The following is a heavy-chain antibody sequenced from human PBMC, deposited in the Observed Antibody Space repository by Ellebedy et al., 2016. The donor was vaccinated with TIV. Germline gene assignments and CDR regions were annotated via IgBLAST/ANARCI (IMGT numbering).Heavy chain of an antibody. J-gene: IGHJ5*02. CDR1: GFTFSSYS. D-gene: IGHD2-2*01. CDR2: ISGSGVST. V-gene: IGHV3-23*01. Sequence: GGSLRLSCAASGFTFSSYSMNWVRQAPGKGLEWVSGISGSGVSTYYADSVKGRFTISRDNSKNTLYLQMNSLRAEDTAAYYCAKHGIAVVPAGSSNWFDPWGQGTLVTVSS. CDR3: AKHGIAVVPAGSSNWFDP.